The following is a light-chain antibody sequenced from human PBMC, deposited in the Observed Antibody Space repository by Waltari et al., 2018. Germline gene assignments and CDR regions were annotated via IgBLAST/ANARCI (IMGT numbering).Light chain of an antibody. V-gene: IGLV2-14*03. CDR1: SSAIGGYNY. Sequence: QSALTQPASVSGSPGQSITIHCAGTSSAIGGYNYVAWYQQHPGRVPKLLIYDVDNRPSGISDRFSGSKSGNTASLTISGLQAEDEADYFCSSYTDSRTGVFGGGTKLTVL. J-gene: IGLJ3*02. CDR2: DVD. CDR3: SSYTDSRTGV.